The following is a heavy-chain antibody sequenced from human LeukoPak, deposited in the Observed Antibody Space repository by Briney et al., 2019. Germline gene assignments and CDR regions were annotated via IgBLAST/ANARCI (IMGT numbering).Heavy chain of an antibody. CDR3: AREVAATAYFDY. J-gene: IGHJ4*02. CDR2: ISWDGGST. D-gene: IGHD2-15*01. V-gene: IGHV3-43D*03. Sequence: SGGSLRLSCAASGFTFDDYAMHWVRQAPGKGLEWVSLISWDGGSTYYADSVKGRFTISRDNSKNSLYLQMNSLRAEDTALYYCAREVAATAYFDYWGQGTLVTVSS. CDR1: GFTFDDYA.